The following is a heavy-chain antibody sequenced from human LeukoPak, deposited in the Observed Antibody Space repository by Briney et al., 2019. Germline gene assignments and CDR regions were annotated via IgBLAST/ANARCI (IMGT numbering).Heavy chain of an antibody. CDR3: ARFGYVAAVDV. J-gene: IGHJ4*02. D-gene: IGHD2-15*01. CDR1: GFSFSAYW. Sequence: GGSLRLSCAASGFSFSAYWMTWVRQAPGTGLEWVANINPAGSETYYVDPVKGRFSISRDSAKNLVYLQMNSLRAEDTAVYHCARFGYVAAVDVWGQGTPVTVSS. V-gene: IGHV3-7*01. CDR2: INPAGSET.